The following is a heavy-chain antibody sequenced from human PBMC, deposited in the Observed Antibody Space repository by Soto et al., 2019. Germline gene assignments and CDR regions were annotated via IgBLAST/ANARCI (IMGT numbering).Heavy chain of an antibody. V-gene: IGHV1-69*12. J-gene: IGHJ6*02. CDR1: GGTFRNSA. D-gene: IGHD1-1*01. Sequence: QVQLEQSGAEVKKPGSSVKVSCKASGGTFRNSAISWVRQAPGQGLEWMGGIMPIFPTPDYAQKFQGRVTSTADESTSTAYMELSGLRSDDTAVYFCARDNDRPQLGGNYYYILDVWGHGTTVTVSS. CDR2: IMPIFPTP. CDR3: ARDNDRPQLGGNYYYILDV.